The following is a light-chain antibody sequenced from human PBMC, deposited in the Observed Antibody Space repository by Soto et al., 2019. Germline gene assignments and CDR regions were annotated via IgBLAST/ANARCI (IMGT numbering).Light chain of an antibody. CDR2: ANN. J-gene: IGLJ1*01. CDR1: NSNIGARFD. V-gene: IGLV1-40*01. Sequence: QPVLTQPPSVSGAPGQRVTISCAGSNSNIGARFDVHWYQQLPGTAPKLLIYANNNRPSGVPDRFSGTRSDTSASLAITGLQADDEADYYCQSFDSSLSGYVFGSGTKVTVL. CDR3: QSFDSSLSGYV.